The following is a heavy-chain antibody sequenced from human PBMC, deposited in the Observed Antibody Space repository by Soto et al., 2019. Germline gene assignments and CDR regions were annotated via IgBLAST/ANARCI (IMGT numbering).Heavy chain of an antibody. Sequence: EVQLGETGGGLIQPGGSLRLSCAASGFTVSSNYMSWVRQAPGKGLEGVSVIYSGGSTYYAASVKGRFTISRDNSKNTLYLQMNSLRAEDTAVYYCARETSSSWYYYGMAVWGRGTTVTVSS. V-gene: IGHV3-53*02. CDR3: ARETSSSWYYYGMAV. D-gene: IGHD6-13*01. J-gene: IGHJ6*02. CDR1: GFTVSSNY. CDR2: IYSGGST.